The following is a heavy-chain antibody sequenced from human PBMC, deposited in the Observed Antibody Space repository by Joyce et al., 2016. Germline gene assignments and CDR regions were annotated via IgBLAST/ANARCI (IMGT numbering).Heavy chain of an antibody. J-gene: IGHJ6*02. CDR3: AGTFNYPHHDGMDV. CDR1: GGSFNKYT. CDR2: FIPMFNIT. Sequence: QVHLVQSGAEVKKSGSSVRVSCKASGGSFNKYTVAWVRQAPGQGLAWIGRFIPMFNITNYAQEFQGRVTITADTSTTTAYMQLTGLRFDDTAVYFCAGTFNYPHHDGMDVWGQGTTVTVSS. V-gene: IGHV1-69*02. D-gene: IGHD4-11*01.